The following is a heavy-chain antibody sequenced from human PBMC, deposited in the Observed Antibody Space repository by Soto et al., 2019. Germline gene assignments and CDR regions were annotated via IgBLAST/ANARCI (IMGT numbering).Heavy chain of an antibody. J-gene: IGHJ6*02. D-gene: IGHD4-17*01. CDR3: ARDMGLRGLYYYGMDV. Sequence: GASVKVSCEDCGYRFTSYGISWVRQAPGQGLEWMGWISAYNGNTNYAQKLQGRVTMTTDTSTSTAYMELRSLRSDDTAVYYCARDMGLRGLYYYGMDVWGQGTTVTVSS. CDR1: GYRFTSYG. CDR2: ISAYNGNT. V-gene: IGHV1-18*01.